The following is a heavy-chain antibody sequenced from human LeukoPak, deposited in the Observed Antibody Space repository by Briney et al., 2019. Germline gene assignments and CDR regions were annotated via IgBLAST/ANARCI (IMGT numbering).Heavy chain of an antibody. Sequence: GGSLRLSCAASGFTFSNYGMHWARQAPGRELEWVAVISYDGSNKYYADSVKGRFTISRDDSKNTLYVQMNSLRADDTAVYYCARSLFSSSQHFDYWGQGTLVTVSS. CDR1: GFTFSNYG. V-gene: IGHV3-30*03. D-gene: IGHD6-13*01. CDR3: ARSLFSSSQHFDY. CDR2: ISYDGSNK. J-gene: IGHJ4*02.